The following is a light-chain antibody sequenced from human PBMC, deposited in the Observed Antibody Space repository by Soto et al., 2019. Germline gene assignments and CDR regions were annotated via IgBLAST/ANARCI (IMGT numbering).Light chain of an antibody. V-gene: IGKV3-15*01. J-gene: IGKJ3*01. CDR2: YTS. CDR1: QSVGSH. Sequence: EIVMTQSPATLSVSPGERATLSCRASQSVGSHLAWYQQKPGQAPRLLIYYTSTRATGIPARFSGSGSGTEFTLTISSLQSEDFAVYYCQQYKNWPLTFGPGTKVDIK. CDR3: QQYKNWPLT.